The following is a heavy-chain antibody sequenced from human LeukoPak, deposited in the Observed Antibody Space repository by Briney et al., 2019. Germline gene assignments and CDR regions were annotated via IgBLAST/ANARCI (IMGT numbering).Heavy chain of an antibody. CDR1: GFTFSSYW. D-gene: IGHD2-21*02. CDR2: INSDGSST. V-gene: IGHV3-74*01. J-gene: IGHJ6*03. Sequence: PGGSLRLSCAASGFTFSSYWMHWVRQAPGKGLVWVSRINSDGSSTSYADSVKGRFTISRDNAKNTLYLQMNSLRAEDTAAYYCARDYRELEKVVTAYYYYMDVWGKGTTVTISS. CDR3: ARDYRELEKVVTAYYYYMDV.